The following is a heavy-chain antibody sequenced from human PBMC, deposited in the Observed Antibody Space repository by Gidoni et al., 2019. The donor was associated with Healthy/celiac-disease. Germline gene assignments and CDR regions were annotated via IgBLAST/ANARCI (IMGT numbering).Heavy chain of an antibody. V-gene: IGHV3-11*01. CDR1: VFTFSDYY. CDR2: ISSSGSTR. D-gene: IGHD3-10*01. Sequence: QVQLVESGGGLVKPGGSLRRSCAASVFTFSDYYLGWIRKAPGKGLECVSYISSSGSTRYYADSVKGRFTISRDNAKKSLYLQMNSLRAEDTAVYYCARDLTFRELWFDYWGQGTLVTVSS. J-gene: IGHJ4*02. CDR3: ARDLTFRELWFDY.